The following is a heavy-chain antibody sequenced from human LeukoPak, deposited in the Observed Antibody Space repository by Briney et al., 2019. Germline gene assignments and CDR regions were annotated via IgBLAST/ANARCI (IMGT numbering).Heavy chain of an antibody. CDR1: GGSISYFY. D-gene: IGHD3-10*01. Sequence: SETLSLTCTVSGGSISYFYWSWIRQPPGKGLEWIGYIYDSGSTNYNPSLKSRVTISVDTSKNQFSLKLNSVTAADTAVYYCAKSNGYGLVDIWGQGTMVTVSS. CDR2: IYDSGST. CDR3: AKSNGYGLVDI. V-gene: IGHV4-59*12. J-gene: IGHJ3*02.